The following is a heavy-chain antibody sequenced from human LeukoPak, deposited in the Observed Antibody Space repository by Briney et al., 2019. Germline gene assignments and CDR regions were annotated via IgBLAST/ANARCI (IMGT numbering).Heavy chain of an antibody. CDR2: ISAYNGNT. CDR1: GYTFTSYG. V-gene: IGHV1-18*01. CDR3: ARGSGMYYYDSSGYYGSMDV. J-gene: IGHJ6*02. D-gene: IGHD3-22*01. Sequence: ASVKVSCKASGYTFTSYGISWVRQAPGQGLEWMGWISAYNGNTNYAQKPQGRVTMTTDTSTSTAYMELRSLRSDDTAVYYCARGSGMYYYDSSGYYGSMDVWGQGTTVTVSS.